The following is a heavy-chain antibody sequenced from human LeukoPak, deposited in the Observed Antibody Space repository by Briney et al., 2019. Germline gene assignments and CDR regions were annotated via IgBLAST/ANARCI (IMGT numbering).Heavy chain of an antibody. D-gene: IGHD1-1*01. V-gene: IGHV3-74*01. Sequence: SGGSLRLSCAASGFPISSFWMNWVRQVPGKGLVWVSRDKGAGSSSSSAVSVKGRFTISSDKAKNSIYLKLNSLRGDDTAVYYCMRDWRYYGMDVWGQGTTVTLSS. CDR2: DKGAGSSS. CDR1: GFPISSFW. J-gene: IGHJ6*02. CDR3: MRDWRYYGMDV.